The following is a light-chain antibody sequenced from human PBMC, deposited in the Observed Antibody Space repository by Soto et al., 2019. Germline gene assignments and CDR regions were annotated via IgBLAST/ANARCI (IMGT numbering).Light chain of an antibody. CDR3: NAFTSSSTLV. V-gene: IGLV2-14*01. CDR2: DVI. CDR1: SSDVGGSNY. Sequence: QSVLTQPASVSGSPGQSITISCTGTSSDVGGSNYVSWYHQRPGKAPKLIIYDVINRPPGISNRFSGSKSGTTASLTISGLQAEDEANNNCNAFTSSSTLVFGGGTQRTVL. J-gene: IGLJ3*02.